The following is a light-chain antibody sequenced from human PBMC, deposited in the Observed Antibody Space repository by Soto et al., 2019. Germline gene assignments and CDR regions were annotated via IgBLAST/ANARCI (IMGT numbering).Light chain of an antibody. CDR3: SSFTTSRIYV. J-gene: IGLJ1*01. V-gene: IGLV2-14*03. Sequence: QSVLTQPASVSGSPGQSITISCTGTSSDVGAYNYVSWYPQHPGKATRLMIYEVSNRPSGVSNRFSGSKSGNTASLTISGLQAEDEADYFCSSFTTSRIYVFGSGTKVTVL. CDR2: EVS. CDR1: SSDVGAYNY.